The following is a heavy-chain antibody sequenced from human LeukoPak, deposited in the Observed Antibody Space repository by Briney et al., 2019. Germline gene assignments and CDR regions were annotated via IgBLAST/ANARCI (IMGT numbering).Heavy chain of an antibody. CDR3: ARDRGGDYSNYYFDY. CDR2: IYYSGST. J-gene: IGHJ4*02. CDR1: GGSISSSSYY. D-gene: IGHD4-11*01. V-gene: IGHV4-39*07. Sequence: SETLSLICTVSGGSISSSSYYWGWIRQPPGKGLEWIGSIYYSGSTYYNPSLKSRVTISVDTSKNQFSLKLSSVTAADTAVYYCARDRGGDYSNYYFDYSGPGTLVTVSS.